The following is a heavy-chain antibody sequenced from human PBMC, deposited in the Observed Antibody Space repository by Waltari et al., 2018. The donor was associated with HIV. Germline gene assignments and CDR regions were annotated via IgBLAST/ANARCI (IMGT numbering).Heavy chain of an antibody. CDR1: VGSISVYY. V-gene: IGHV4-59*01. CDR2: IHYSGRS. CDR3: ARGHYYDGSGAYYYYGMDV. D-gene: IGHD3-22*01. J-gene: IGHJ6*02. Sequence: QVQLRESGPGLVKPSETLSLTCPALVGSISVYYWNRIRQPPGKGLEWNGYIHYSGRSDYRPSLKSRVTISVDTAKNQFSLKLRSVTAADTAVYYCARGHYYDGSGAYYYYGMDVWGQGTTVTVS.